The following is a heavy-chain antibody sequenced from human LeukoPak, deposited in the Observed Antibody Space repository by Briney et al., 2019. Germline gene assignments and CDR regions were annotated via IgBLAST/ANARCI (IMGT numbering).Heavy chain of an antibody. Sequence: GGSLRLFCAASGFIFSSYWMRWGRQAPGKGLELVANIKQDGSEKYYVDSVKGRFTISRDNAKNSLYLQMNSLRADDTAVYYCVRAIAAAASYWGQGTLVTVSS. D-gene: IGHD6-13*01. CDR3: VRAIAAAASY. J-gene: IGHJ4*02. CDR2: IKQDGSEK. CDR1: GFIFSSYW. V-gene: IGHV3-7*03.